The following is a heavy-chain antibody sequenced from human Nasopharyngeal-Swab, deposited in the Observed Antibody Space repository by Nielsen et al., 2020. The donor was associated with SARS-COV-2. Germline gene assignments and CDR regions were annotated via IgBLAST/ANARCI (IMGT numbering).Heavy chain of an antibody. V-gene: IGHV4-61*01. CDR1: GVSVDSANYY. J-gene: IGHJ6*03. CDR2: VYYTGST. Sequence: SETLSLTCTVSGVSVDSANYYWSWIRQSPGKGLEWIGYVYYTGSTSYSPSLRSRVSISIDTSKTQFSLKLRSVTAADTAVYYCARDLYYYNYVDVWGKGTTVTVSS. CDR3: ARDLYYYNYVDV.